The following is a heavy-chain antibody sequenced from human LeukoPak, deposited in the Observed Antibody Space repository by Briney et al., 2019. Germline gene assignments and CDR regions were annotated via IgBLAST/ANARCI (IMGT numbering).Heavy chain of an antibody. Sequence: ASVKVFCKASGYIFTSYYMHWVRQPPGQGLEWMGIINPSGGSTSYAQKFQGRVTMTRDMSTSTVYMELSSLRSEDTAVYYCARDLSSRVAVASDYWGQGTLVTVSS. J-gene: IGHJ4*02. V-gene: IGHV1-46*01. CDR2: INPSGGST. D-gene: IGHD6-19*01. CDR3: ARDLSSRVAVASDY. CDR1: GYIFTSYY.